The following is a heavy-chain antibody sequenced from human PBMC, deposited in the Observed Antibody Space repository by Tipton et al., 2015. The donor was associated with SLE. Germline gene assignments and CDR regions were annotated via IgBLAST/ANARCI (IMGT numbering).Heavy chain of an antibody. D-gene: IGHD3-3*01. CDR2: IFYSGSFSGGST. CDR1: GGSISSTYY. CDR3: ARGGDYDFWRGYIANMDV. Sequence: TLSLTCTVSGGSISSTYYWGWIRQPPGKGLEWIGSIFYSGSFSGGSTYYNPSLKSRVTISVDTSKNQFSLRLSSVTVADTAVYYCARGGDYDFWRGYIANMDVWGKGTTVTVSS. J-gene: IGHJ6*03. V-gene: IGHV4-39*07.